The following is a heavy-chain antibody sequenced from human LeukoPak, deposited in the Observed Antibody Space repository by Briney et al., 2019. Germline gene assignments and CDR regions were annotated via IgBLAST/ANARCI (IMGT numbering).Heavy chain of an antibody. V-gene: IGHV3-23*01. Sequence: GGSLRLSCAASGFSITSHYMTWVRQAPGKGLEWVSAISGSGGTTYYADSVRGRFTISRDNSKNTLYLQMNSLRAEDTAVYYCAKGLINDWSALEYWGQGTLVTVSS. D-gene: IGHD3-9*01. CDR1: GFSITSHY. CDR3: AKGLINDWSALEY. J-gene: IGHJ4*02. CDR2: ISGSGGTT.